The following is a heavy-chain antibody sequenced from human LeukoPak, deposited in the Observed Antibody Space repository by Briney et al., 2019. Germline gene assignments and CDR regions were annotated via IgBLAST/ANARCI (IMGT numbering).Heavy chain of an antibody. CDR3: AREGRVVDTALEVLFDY. V-gene: IGHV1-3*01. CDR1: GYTFTSYA. CDR2: INAGNGNT. Sequence: ASVKVSCKASGYTFTSYAMHWVRQAPGQRLEWMGWINAGNGNTKYSQKFQGRVTITRDTSASTAYMELSSLRSEDTAVYYCAREGRVVDTALEVLFDYWGQGTLVTVSS. J-gene: IGHJ4*02. D-gene: IGHD5-18*01.